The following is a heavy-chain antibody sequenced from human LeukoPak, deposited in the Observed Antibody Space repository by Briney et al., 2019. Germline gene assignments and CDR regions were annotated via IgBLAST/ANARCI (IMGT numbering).Heavy chain of an antibody. CDR1: SGSISTFY. CDR3: ASLGRTVTTMGGFYYYGMDV. D-gene: IGHD4-17*01. CDR2: IYYSGSS. V-gene: IGHV4-59*01. Sequence: PSETLSLTCTVSSGSISTFYWSWIRQPPPKGLEGIGYIYYSGSSNYHPSLKSRVTISVDTSKIPFSLKLSSVTAADTAVSYCASLGRTVTTMGGFYYYGMDVWGQGTTVTVSS. J-gene: IGHJ6*02.